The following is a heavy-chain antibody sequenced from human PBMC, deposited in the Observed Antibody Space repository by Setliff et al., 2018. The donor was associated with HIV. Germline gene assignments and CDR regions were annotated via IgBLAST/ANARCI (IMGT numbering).Heavy chain of an antibody. CDR2: IYYSGKT. CDR1: GGSISNSRYY. D-gene: IGHD3-22*01. Sequence: PSETLSLTCTVSGGSISNSRYYWSWIRQPPGKGLEWIGSIYYSGKTYYSPSLKSRVTVSVDMSRNQFSVKLNSATAADTAVYYCARQAWHYDRDGYFIDYWGQGMLVTVSS. CDR3: ARQAWHYDRDGYFIDY. V-gene: IGHV4-39*01. J-gene: IGHJ4*02.